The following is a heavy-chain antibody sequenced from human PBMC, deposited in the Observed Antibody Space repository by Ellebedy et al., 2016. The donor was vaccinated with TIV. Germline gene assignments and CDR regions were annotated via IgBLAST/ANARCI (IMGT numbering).Heavy chain of an antibody. D-gene: IGHD3-9*01. J-gene: IGHJ4*02. V-gene: IGHV1-18*01. Sequence: ASVKVSCKASGYTFGNYGIVWVRQAPGQGLEWVGCITSYGGTTDSALELQGRVTVTTDTSTRTAYLELRNLRSDDTAIYYCARLVEGLALYYFDSWGQGTLVTVSS. CDR1: GYTFGNYG. CDR2: ITSYGGTT. CDR3: ARLVEGLALYYFDS.